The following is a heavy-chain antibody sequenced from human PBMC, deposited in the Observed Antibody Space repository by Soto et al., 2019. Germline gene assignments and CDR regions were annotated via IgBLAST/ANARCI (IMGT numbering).Heavy chain of an antibody. Sequence: ASVKVSCKASGYTFTSYGISWVRQAPGQGLEWMGWISAYNGNTNYAQKLQGRVTMTTDTSTSTAYMELRSLGSDDTAVYYCARDLLVVVAATNYFDYWGQGTLVTVSS. V-gene: IGHV1-18*01. J-gene: IGHJ4*02. CDR1: GYTFTSYG. CDR3: ARDLLVVVAATNYFDY. CDR2: ISAYNGNT. D-gene: IGHD2-15*01.